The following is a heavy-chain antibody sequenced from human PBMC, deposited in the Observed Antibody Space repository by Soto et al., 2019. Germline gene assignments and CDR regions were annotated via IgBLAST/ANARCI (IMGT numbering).Heavy chain of an antibody. V-gene: IGHV4-4*02. CDR3: ARGSYYYDSSGYYYVGDFDY. CDR2: IFHSGST. D-gene: IGHD3-22*01. Sequence: PSETLSLTCAASGGSIISSNWWSWVRQPPGKGLEWIGEIFHSGSTNYNPSLKSRVTISVDKSKNQFSLKLSSVTAADTAVYYCARGSYYYDSSGYYYVGDFDYWGQGTLVTVSS. J-gene: IGHJ4*02. CDR1: GGSIISSNW.